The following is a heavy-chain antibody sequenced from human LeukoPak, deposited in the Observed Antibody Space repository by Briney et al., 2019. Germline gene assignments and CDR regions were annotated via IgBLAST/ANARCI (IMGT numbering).Heavy chain of an antibody. D-gene: IGHD3-16*02. CDR2: IYTSGST. CDR1: GGSISSYY. CDR3: ARDPPNYDYVWGSYRSGAFDI. J-gene: IGHJ3*02. V-gene: IGHV4-4*07. Sequence: PSETLSLTCPVSGGSISSYYWSWIRQPAGKGLEWIGRIYTSGSTNYNPSLKSRVTMSVDTSKNQFSLKLSSVTAADTAVYYCARDPPNYDYVWGSYRSGAFDIWGQGTMVTVSS.